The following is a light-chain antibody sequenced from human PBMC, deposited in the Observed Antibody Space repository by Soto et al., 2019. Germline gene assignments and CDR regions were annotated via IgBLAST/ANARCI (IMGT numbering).Light chain of an antibody. CDR1: QSVSSSY. CDR3: QQYGSSPQPIT. V-gene: IGKV3-20*01. CDR2: GAS. J-gene: IGKJ5*01. Sequence: EIVLTQSPGTLSLSPGERATLSCRASQSVSSSYLAWYQQKPGQAPRLLIYGASSRATGIPARFSGSGSGTDFTLTISRLEPEDFAVHYCQQYGSSPQPITFGQGTRLEIK.